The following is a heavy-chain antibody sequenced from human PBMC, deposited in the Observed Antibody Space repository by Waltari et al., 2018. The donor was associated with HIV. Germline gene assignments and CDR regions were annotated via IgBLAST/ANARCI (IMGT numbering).Heavy chain of an antibody. CDR2: IKKKSEDETR. CDR3: TTVSSGWYGGWFDS. CDR1: GFTFSNTW. Sequence: VHLVESGGDLVKPGGSLRISCETSGFTFSNTWMSWVRQAPGKGLEWVGRIKKKSEDETRDYAAPVRGRFTISRDDRQNTVYLEMNRLKTEDTGLYYCTTVSSGWYGGWFDSWGQGTLVIVSS. J-gene: IGHJ5*01. D-gene: IGHD6-19*01. V-gene: IGHV3-15*01.